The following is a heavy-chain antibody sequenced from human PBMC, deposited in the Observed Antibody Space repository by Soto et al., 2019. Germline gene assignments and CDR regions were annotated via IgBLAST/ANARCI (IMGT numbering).Heavy chain of an antibody. V-gene: IGHV1-69*08. CDR2: IIPILGIA. CDR3: ARDMGFGELLGYYFDY. Sequence: QVQLVQSGAEVKKPGSSVKVSCKASGGTFSSYTISWVRQAPGQGLEWMGRIIPILGIANYAQKFQGRVTITADKSTSTAYMELSSLRSEDTAVYYCARDMGFGELLGYYFDYWGQGTLVTVSS. D-gene: IGHD3-10*01. CDR1: GGTFSSYT. J-gene: IGHJ4*02.